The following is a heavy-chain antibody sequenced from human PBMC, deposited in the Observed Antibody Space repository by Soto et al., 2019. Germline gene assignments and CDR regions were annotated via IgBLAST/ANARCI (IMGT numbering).Heavy chain of an antibody. CDR2: ISWNSCRI. D-gene: IGHD5-18*01. Sequence: PGGSLRLSCAASVFTFDDYAVHWVRQSPGKGLEWVSGISWNSCRIGYADSVKGRFTISRDNAKNSLYLQMNSLRAEDRALYYCEKMAGGGDGYNSLAYWGQGTLVTVSS. V-gene: IGHV3-9*01. CDR3: EKMAGGGDGYNSLAY. J-gene: IGHJ4*02. CDR1: VFTFDDYA.